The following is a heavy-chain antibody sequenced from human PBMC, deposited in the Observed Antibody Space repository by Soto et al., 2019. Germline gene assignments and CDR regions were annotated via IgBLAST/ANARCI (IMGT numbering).Heavy chain of an antibody. V-gene: IGHV1-69*01. J-gene: IGHJ4*02. D-gene: IGHD2-2*01. CDR3: ARVRDIVVVPAARYYFDY. Sequence: QVQLVQSGAEVKKPGSSVKVSCKASGGTFSSYAISWVRQAPGQGLEWMGGIIPIFGTANYAQKFQGRVTITADESTSTAYMELGSLRSEDTAVYYCARVRDIVVVPAARYYFDYWGQGTLVTVSS. CDR1: GGTFSSYA. CDR2: IIPIFGTA.